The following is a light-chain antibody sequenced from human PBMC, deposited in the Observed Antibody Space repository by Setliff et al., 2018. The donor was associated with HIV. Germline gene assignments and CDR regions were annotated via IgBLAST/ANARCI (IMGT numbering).Light chain of an antibody. Sequence: QSVLAQPRSVSGSPGQSVTISCTGSTSDVAVYNYVSWYQQHPGTAPKLVIYDVAKRPSGVPDRFSGSKSGDTASLTISGLQTEDEAEYYCCSYASAASFVFGTGTKVTVL. CDR1: TSDVAVYNY. V-gene: IGLV2-11*01. CDR2: DVA. CDR3: CSYASAASFV. J-gene: IGLJ1*01.